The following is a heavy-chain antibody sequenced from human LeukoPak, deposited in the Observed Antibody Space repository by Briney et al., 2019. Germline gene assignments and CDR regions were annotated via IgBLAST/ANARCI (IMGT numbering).Heavy chain of an antibody. D-gene: IGHD6-13*01. J-gene: IGHJ4*02. V-gene: IGHV3-23*01. Sequence: GGSLRLSCAASGFTLSSYSMSWVRQAPGKGLEWVSAISGSGGSTYYADSVKGRFTISRDNSKNTLYLQMNSLRAEDTAVYYCAKDKETYSSSFDYWGQGTLVTVSS. CDR2: ISGSGGST. CDR3: AKDKETYSSSFDY. CDR1: GFTLSSYS.